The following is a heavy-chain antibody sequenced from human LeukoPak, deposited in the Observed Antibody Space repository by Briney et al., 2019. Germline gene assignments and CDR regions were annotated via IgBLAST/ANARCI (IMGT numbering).Heavy chain of an antibody. V-gene: IGHV4-59*01. CDR1: GGSISSYY. J-gene: IGHJ3*02. D-gene: IGHD5-24*01. Sequence: SETLSLTCIVSGGSISSYYWTWIRQPPGKGLEWIGYISYSGSTKYNPSLKSRVTMSVDTSKNQFSLRLNSVTAADTAVYYCARGRGRDGYNLGAFDIWGQGTMVTVSS. CDR3: ARGRGRDGYNLGAFDI. CDR2: ISYSGST.